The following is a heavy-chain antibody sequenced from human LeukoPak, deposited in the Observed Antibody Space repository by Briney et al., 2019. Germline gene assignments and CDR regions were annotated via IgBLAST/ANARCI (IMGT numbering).Heavy chain of an antibody. CDR3: AKDGISDSSGYLPE. J-gene: IGHJ4*02. V-gene: IGHV3-30*02. CDR2: IRYDGSNK. CDR1: GFTFSSYG. Sequence: GGSLRLSCAASGFTFSSYGMHWVRQAPGKGLEWVAFIRYDGSNKCYADSVKGRFTISRDNSKNTLYLQMNSLRAEDTAVYYCAKDGISDSSGYLPEWGQGTLVTVSS. D-gene: IGHD3-22*01.